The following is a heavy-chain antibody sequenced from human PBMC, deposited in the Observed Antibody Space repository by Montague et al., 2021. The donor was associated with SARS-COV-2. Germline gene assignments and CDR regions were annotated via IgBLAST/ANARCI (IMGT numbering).Heavy chain of an antibody. CDR2: ISGSGYST. CDR1: GFTFSSHA. D-gene: IGHD2-2*01. CDR3: VRSFYCSSSSCPGSYYYGMDL. V-gene: IGHV3-23*01. J-gene: IGHJ6*02. Sequence: SLRLSCAASGFTFSSHAMSWVRQAPGKGLEWVSAISGSGYSTYYVDSVKGRFTISRDSSKSTLHLLMNSLRAEDTAVYYCVRSFYCSSSSCPGSYYYGMDLWGQGTTVTVSS.